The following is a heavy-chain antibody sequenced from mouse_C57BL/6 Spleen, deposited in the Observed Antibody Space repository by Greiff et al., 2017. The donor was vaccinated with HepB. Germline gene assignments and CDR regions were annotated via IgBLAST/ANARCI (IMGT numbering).Heavy chain of an antibody. Sequence: LVESGAELARPGASVKLSCKASGYTFTSYGISWVKQRTGQGLEWIGEIYPRSGNTYYNEKFKGKATLTADKSSSTAYMELRSLTSEDSAVYFCARPYYGSSPDYWGQGTTLTVSS. J-gene: IGHJ2*01. CDR3: ARPYYGSSPDY. V-gene: IGHV1-81*01. CDR1: GYTFTSYG. D-gene: IGHD1-1*01. CDR2: IYPRSGNT.